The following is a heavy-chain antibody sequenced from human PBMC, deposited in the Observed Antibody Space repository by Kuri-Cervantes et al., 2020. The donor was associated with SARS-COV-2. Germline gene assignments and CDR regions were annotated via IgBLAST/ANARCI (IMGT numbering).Heavy chain of an antibody. Sequence: GESLKISCAASGFTFSSYGMHWVRQAPGKGLEWVAFIRYDGSNKYYADSVKGRFTISRDNSKNTLYLQMNSLRAEDTAVYYCAREGIVVDADAFDIWGQGTMVTVS. CDR3: AREGIVVDADAFDI. CDR2: IRYDGSNK. J-gene: IGHJ3*02. V-gene: IGHV3-30*02. D-gene: IGHD2-2*01. CDR1: GFTFSSYG.